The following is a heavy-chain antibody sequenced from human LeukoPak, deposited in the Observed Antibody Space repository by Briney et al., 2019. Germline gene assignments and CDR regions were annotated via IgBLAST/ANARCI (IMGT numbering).Heavy chain of an antibody. J-gene: IGHJ4*02. Sequence: SETLSLTCTVSGDSISSYYWSWIRQPAGKGLEWIGRIYTSGSTNYNPSLQSRVTISVDTSKNQFSLKLSSVTAADTTVYYCARGGSHGIDYWGQGTPVTVSS. CDR1: GDSISSYY. CDR3: ARGGSHGIDY. CDR2: IYTSGST. D-gene: IGHD5-12*01. V-gene: IGHV4-4*07.